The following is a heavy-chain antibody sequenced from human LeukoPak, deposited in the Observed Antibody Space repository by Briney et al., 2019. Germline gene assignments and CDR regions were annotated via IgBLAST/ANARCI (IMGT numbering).Heavy chain of an antibody. CDR1: GGSISSSNW. V-gene: IGHV4-4*02. J-gene: IGHJ6*03. Sequence: PSGTLSLTCAVSGGSISSSNWWSWVRQPPGKGLEWIGEIYHSGSTNYNPSLKSRVTISVDTSKNQFSLKLRSVTAADTAVYYCARGRTVGDGYNTYYYYYMDVWGKGTTVTVSS. CDR2: IYHSGST. D-gene: IGHD5-24*01. CDR3: ARGRTVGDGYNTYYYYYMDV.